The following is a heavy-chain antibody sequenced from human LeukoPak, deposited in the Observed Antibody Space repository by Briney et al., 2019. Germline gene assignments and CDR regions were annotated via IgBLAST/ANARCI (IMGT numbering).Heavy chain of an antibody. V-gene: IGHV5-51*01. Sequence: LGDSLKISCKGSGYSFTSYWIGWVRQMPGKGLEWMGIIYPGDSDTRYSPSFQGQVTISADKSISTAYLQWSSLKASDTAMYYCARPVDSSGYYEIDYWGQGTLVTVSS. D-gene: IGHD3-22*01. J-gene: IGHJ4*02. CDR3: ARPVDSSGYYEIDY. CDR1: GYSFTSYW. CDR2: IYPGDSDT.